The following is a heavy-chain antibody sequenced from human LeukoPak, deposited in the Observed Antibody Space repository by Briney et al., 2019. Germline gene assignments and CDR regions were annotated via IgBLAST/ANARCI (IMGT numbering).Heavy chain of an antibody. V-gene: IGHV4-39*07. D-gene: IGHD3-10*01. CDR1: GGSISSSSYY. Sequence: PSETLSLTCTVSGGSISSSSYYWGWIRQPPGKGLEWIGSIYYSGSTYYNPSLKSRVTISVDTSKNQFSLKLSSVTAADTAVYYCAGSYYYGSGSYFWFDPWGQGTLVTVSS. CDR3: AGSYYYGSGSYFWFDP. CDR2: IYYSGST. J-gene: IGHJ5*02.